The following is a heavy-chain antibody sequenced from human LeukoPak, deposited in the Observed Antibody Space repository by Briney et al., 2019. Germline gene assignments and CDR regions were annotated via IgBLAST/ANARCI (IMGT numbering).Heavy chain of an antibody. J-gene: IGHJ6*03. V-gene: IGHV4-39*07. CDR2: IDYSGST. CDR3: ARDREVTGPYYYYMDV. D-gene: IGHD5-18*01. Sequence: SETLSLTCTLPGGSTGGSSYYWGWIRQPPGKGLDWTGSIDYSGSTHHNPSLKSGVTISVDTSKNQFSLKMSSVTAADTAVYYCARDREVTGPYYYYMDVWGKGTTVTISS. CDR1: GGSTGGSSYY.